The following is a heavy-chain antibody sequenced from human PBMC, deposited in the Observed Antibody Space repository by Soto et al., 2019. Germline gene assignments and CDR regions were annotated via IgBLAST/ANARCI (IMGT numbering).Heavy chain of an antibody. CDR2: LTQSGTT. Sequence: PSETLSLTCDVSGVSFSDYFWTWIRHPPGKGLEWIGELTQSGTTNYNPSFKSRVTISRDPSKNQFSLKLTSVTTADTAVYYCARGIPAAWEALAHWGEGTQVTVSS. CDR1: GVSFSDYF. CDR3: ARGIPAAWEALAH. D-gene: IGHD6-13*01. V-gene: IGHV4-34*01. J-gene: IGHJ4*01.